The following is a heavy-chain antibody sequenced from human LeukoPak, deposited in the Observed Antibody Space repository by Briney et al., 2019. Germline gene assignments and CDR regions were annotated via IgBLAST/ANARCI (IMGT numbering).Heavy chain of an antibody. V-gene: IGHV1-8*01. CDR2: MNPNSGNT. CDR1: GYTFTSYD. J-gene: IGHJ4*02. D-gene: IGHD2-2*01. Sequence: ASVKVSCKASGYTFTSYDINWVRQATGQGLEWMGWMNPNSGNTGYAQKFQGRVTMTRNTSISTAYMELSSLRSEDTAVYYCARELSHIVPVDYWGQGTLVTVSS. CDR3: ARELSHIVPVDY.